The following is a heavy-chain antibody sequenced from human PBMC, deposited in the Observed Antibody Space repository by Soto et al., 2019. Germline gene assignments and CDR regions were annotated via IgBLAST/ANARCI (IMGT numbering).Heavy chain of an antibody. V-gene: IGHV1-46*01. J-gene: IGHJ5*02. CDR3: ARDLRIAAAGRGWFDP. D-gene: IGHD6-13*01. CDR2: IEPRTGGT. Sequence: ASVKVSCKASGYTFTSNQLHWVRQAPGQGLEWMGIIEPRTGGTSYAQRFQGRVTMTMDTSTTSVYMELSSLRSEDTAVYYCARDLRIAAAGRGWFDPWGQGTLVTVSS. CDR1: GYTFTSNQ.